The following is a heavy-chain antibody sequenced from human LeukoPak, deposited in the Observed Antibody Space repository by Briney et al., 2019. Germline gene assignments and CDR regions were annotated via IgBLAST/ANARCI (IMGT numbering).Heavy chain of an antibody. CDR3: ARRVTNYWYFDL. CDR2: IYHSGST. J-gene: IGHJ2*01. D-gene: IGHD2-21*02. Sequence: SWIRQPPGKGLEWIGYIYHSGSTYYNPSLKSRVTISVDRSKNQFSLKLSSVTAADTAVYYCARRVTNYWYFDLWGRGTLVTVSS. V-gene: IGHV4-30-2*01.